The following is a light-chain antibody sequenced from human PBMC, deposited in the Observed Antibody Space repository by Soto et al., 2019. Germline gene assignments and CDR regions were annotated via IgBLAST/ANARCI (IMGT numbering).Light chain of an antibody. CDR2: SAS. CDR1: QSISTY. J-gene: IGKJ4*01. V-gene: IGKV1-39*01. Sequence: DLQMTQSPSSLSASVGDRVTITCRASQSISTYVSWYQHRPGKAPKLLIYSASTLQSGVPPRFSGSRSGTDFTLTISSLQPEDFATYYCQQSFNTLTFGGGTKVEIE. CDR3: QQSFNTLT.